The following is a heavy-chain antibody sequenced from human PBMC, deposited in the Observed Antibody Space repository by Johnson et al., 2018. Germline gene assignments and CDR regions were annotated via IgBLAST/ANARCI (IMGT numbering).Heavy chain of an antibody. J-gene: IGHJ3*02. CDR2: INPSGGST. V-gene: IGHV1-46*01. D-gene: IGHD3-22*01. CDR3: ARVLYCDTSGYHKGDAFHI. Sequence: QVQLVESGAEVKKPGASVKVSCKASGYTFTSYYMHWVRQAPGQGLEWMGIINPSGGSTSYAQKFQGRVTMTRDTSTSTVYMERSSLRSEDTAVYYCARVLYCDTSGYHKGDAFHIWGQGTMVTVSS. CDR1: GYTFTSYY.